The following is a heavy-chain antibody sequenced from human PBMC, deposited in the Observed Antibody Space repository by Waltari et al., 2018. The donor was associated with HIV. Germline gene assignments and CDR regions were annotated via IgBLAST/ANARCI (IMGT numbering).Heavy chain of an antibody. D-gene: IGHD6-13*01. CDR3: AKEETRVYSSTWYYYYYGMDV. J-gene: IGHJ6*02. CDR2: INHSGST. CDR1: GGSFSGYY. V-gene: IGHV4-34*01. Sequence: QVQLQQWGAGLLKPSETLSLTCAVYGGSFSGYYWSWIRQPPGKGLEGIGEINHSGSTNYNPSLKSRVTISVDTSKNQFSLKLSSVTAADTAVYYCAKEETRVYSSTWYYYYYGMDVRGRGTTVTVSS.